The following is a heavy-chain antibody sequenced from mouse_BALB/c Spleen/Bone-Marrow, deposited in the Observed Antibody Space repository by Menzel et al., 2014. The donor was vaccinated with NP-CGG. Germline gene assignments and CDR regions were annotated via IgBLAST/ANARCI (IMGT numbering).Heavy chain of an antibody. CDR3: ARARSSMITTGAMDY. Sequence: EVQLVESGGGLVQPGGSRKLSCAASGFTFSRSGMHWVRQAPEKGLEWVAYISSGSSTIYYADTMKGRFTISRDNPKNTPFLQMTSLRSEDTAMYYCARARSSMITTGAMDYWGQGTSVTVSS. CDR1: GFTFSRSG. CDR2: ISSGSSTI. J-gene: IGHJ4*01. V-gene: IGHV5-17*02. D-gene: IGHD2-4*01.